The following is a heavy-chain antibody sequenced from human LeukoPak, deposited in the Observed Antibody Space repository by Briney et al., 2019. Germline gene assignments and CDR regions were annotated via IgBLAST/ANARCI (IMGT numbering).Heavy chain of an antibody. Sequence: KPSETLSLTCTVSGGSIFSYYWSWIRQPPGKGLEWMGYIYYSGSTNYNPSLKSRVTISVDTSKNQFSLRVSSVTAADTAVYYCARAPPIWSSWYRGSYFDYWGQGTLVTVSS. CDR1: GGSIFSYY. V-gene: IGHV4-59*08. CDR2: IYYSGST. CDR3: ARAPPIWSSWYRGSYFDY. D-gene: IGHD6-13*01. J-gene: IGHJ4*02.